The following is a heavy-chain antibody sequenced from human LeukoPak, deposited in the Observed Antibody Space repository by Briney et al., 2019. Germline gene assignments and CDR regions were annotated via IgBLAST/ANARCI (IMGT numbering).Heavy chain of an antibody. CDR3: AGITYYDFWSGYYTGILSPTYYYYYYGMDV. Sequence: ASVKVSCKASGYTFTSYDINWVRQATGQGLEWMGWMNPNSGNTGYAQKFQGRVTMTRNTSISTAYMELSSLRSEDTAVYYCAGITYYDFWSGYYTGILSPTYYYYYYGMDVWGQGTTVTVSS. J-gene: IGHJ6*02. CDR1: GYTFTSYD. V-gene: IGHV1-8*01. CDR2: MNPNSGNT. D-gene: IGHD3-3*01.